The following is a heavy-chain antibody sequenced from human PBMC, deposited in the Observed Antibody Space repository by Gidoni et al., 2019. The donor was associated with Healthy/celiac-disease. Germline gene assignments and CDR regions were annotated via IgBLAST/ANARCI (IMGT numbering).Heavy chain of an antibody. CDR1: GFTFSSYG. CDR3: ARDQQRGVVTAIEYYFDY. J-gene: IGHJ4*02. Sequence: QVQLVESGGGVVQPGRSLRLSCAASGFTFSSYGMHWVRQAPGKGLEWVAVIWYDGSNKYYADSVKGRFTISRDNSKNTLYLQMNSLRAEDTAVYYCARDQQRGVVTAIEYYFDYWGQGTLVTVSS. D-gene: IGHD2-21*02. V-gene: IGHV3-33*01. CDR2: IWYDGSNK.